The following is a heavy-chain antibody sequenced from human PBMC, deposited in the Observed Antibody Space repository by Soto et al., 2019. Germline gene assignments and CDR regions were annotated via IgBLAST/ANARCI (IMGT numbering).Heavy chain of an antibody. CDR2: IYYSGST. CDR3: ARLIKGVAGTGGYYYGMDV. V-gene: IGHV4-39*07. D-gene: IGHD6-19*01. J-gene: IGHJ6*02. Sequence: SETLSLTCTVSGGSISSSSYYWGWIRQPPGKGLEWIGSIYYSGSTYYNPSLKSRVTISVDTSKNQFSLKLSSVTAADTAVYYCARLIKGVAGTGGYYYGMDVWGQGTTVTVSS. CDR1: GGSISSSSYY.